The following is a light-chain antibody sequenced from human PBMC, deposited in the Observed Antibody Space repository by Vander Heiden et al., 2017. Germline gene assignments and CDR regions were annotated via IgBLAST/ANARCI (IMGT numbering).Light chain of an antibody. CDR3: HQRYTTPGT. CDR1: ESIGTY. J-gene: IGKJ2*01. Sequence: PSSLPGSVGDRVTITCRASESIGTYLNWYQHKPGKAPRLLIYTASNLQFGVPSRFSGSGSGTDFILSISSLQPDDFGSYYCHQRYTTPGTFGPGTNLEVK. V-gene: IGKV1-39*01. CDR2: TAS.